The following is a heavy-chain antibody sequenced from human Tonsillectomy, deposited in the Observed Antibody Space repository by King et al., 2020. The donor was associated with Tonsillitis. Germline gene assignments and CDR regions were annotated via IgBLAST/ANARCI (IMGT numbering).Heavy chain of an antibody. CDR2: VNQGGSEK. V-gene: IGHV3-7*03. CDR3: ADPPSNF. J-gene: IGHJ4*02. D-gene: IGHD2-2*01. CDR1: GISFSRYW. Sequence: VQLVESGGGLVQPGGSLRLSCAASGISFSRYWMSWVRQAPETGLEWVASVNQGGSEKHSVDSRFTISRDNAKNSLYLQMDSLRVEDTAVYYCADPPSNFWGQGALVTVSS.